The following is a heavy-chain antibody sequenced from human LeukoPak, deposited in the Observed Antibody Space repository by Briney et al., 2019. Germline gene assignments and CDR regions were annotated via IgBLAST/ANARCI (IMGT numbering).Heavy chain of an antibody. J-gene: IGHJ4*02. CDR1: GYTFTGYY. Sequence: ASVKVSCKASGYTFTGYYMHWVRQAPGQGLEWMGWINPNSGGTNYAQKFQGWVTMARDTSISTAYMELSRLRSDDTAVYYCARYDSNYANFDYWGQGTLVTASS. CDR3: ARYDSNYANFDY. D-gene: IGHD4-11*01. CDR2: INPNSGGT. V-gene: IGHV1-2*04.